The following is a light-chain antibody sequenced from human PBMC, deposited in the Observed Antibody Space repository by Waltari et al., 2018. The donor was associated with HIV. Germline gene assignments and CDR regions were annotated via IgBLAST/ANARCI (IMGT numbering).Light chain of an antibody. CDR3: QTWGSGIHVV. CDR2: VNSDGSQ. J-gene: IGLJ2*01. V-gene: IGLV4-69*01. Sequence: QLALTQSPSASASVGASVNLTCTLSSRHSNYDLAWHQQQPEKGPRYLMKVNSDGSQKKEDGVPGRFSGSSSGAERYLTISSLQSEDEGDYYCQTWGSGIHVVFGGGTKVTVL. CDR1: SRHSNYD.